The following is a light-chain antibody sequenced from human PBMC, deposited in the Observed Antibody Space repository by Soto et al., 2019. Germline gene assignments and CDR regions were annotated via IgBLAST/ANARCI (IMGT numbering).Light chain of an antibody. CDR2: DVS. V-gene: IGLV2-14*03. J-gene: IGLJ2*01. CDR1: SSDIGTYNY. CDR3: SSSTASSPVV. Sequence: QSALTQPASVSGSPEQPITIPCTGTSSDIGTYNYVSWYQQHPGKAPKLLIFDVSDRPSGISNRFSGSKSGNTASLTISGLSAEDEATYYCSSSTASSPVVFGAGTKITVL.